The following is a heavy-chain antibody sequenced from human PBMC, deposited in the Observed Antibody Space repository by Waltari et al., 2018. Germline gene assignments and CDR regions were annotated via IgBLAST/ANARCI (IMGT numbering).Heavy chain of an antibody. CDR2: IYHSGST. CDR3: ARRLTS. D-gene: IGHD3-3*01. Sequence: QVQLQESGPGLVKPSETLSLTCAVSGYSISSGYYWGWIRQPPGKGLEWIGSIYHSGSTYYNPSLKSRVTISVDTSKNQFSLKLSSVTAADTAVYYCARRLTSWGQGTLVTVSS. V-gene: IGHV4-38-2*01. J-gene: IGHJ4*02. CDR1: GYSISSGYY.